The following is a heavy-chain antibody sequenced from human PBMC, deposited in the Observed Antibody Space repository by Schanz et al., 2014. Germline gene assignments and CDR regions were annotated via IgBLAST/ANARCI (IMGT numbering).Heavy chain of an antibody. V-gene: IGHV3-7*02. CDR1: GFTFSKYW. Sequence: DVQLLESGGGLVKPGGSLRLSCAASGFTFSKYWMSWVRQAPGKGLEWVANIKQDGSEKYYVDAVKGRFTISRDNAKNSMYLHMNTLGAEDTAVYYCARPRFDYGEVDYWGQGTLVTVSS. CDR2: IKQDGSEK. D-gene: IGHD4-17*01. J-gene: IGHJ4*02. CDR3: ARPRFDYGEVDY.